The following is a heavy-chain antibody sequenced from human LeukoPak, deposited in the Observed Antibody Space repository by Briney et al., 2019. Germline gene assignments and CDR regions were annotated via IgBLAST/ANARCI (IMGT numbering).Heavy chain of an antibody. V-gene: IGHV4-39*01. Sequence: PSETLSLTCTVSGGSISSSSYYWGWIRQPPGKGLEWIGSIYYSGSTYYNPSLKSRVTISVDTSKNQFSLKLSSVTAADTAVYYCARHSVPPNYDYVWGSYRSQPIGPFDSWGQGTLVTVSS. D-gene: IGHD3-16*02. CDR1: GGSISSSSYY. CDR2: IYYSGST. CDR3: ARHSVPPNYDYVWGSYRSQPIGPFDS. J-gene: IGHJ4*02.